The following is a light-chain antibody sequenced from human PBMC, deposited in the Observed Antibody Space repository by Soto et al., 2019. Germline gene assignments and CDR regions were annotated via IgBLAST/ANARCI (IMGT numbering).Light chain of an antibody. V-gene: IGKV1-27*01. CDR1: HYLGNS. CDR3: QKYNSAPLT. CDR2: DAS. J-gene: IGKJ4*01. Sequence: DIQMTQSPSSLSASVGDRVTITCQASHYLGNSLSWSQQKPGKAPKLLISDASNLETGVPSRFSGSGSGTDFTLTISSLQPEDVATYYCQKYNSAPLTFGGGTKVDIK.